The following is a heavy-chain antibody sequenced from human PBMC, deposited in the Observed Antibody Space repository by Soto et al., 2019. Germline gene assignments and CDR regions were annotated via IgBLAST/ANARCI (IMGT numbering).Heavy chain of an antibody. CDR1: GYTFTDFG. J-gene: IGHJ4*02. CDR2: VSTANGNT. Sequence: ASVKVSCKASGYTFTDFGINWVRQAPGQGLEWVGWVSTANGNTNFAQSFQGRVTMTTDTSTGTAYMDLRSLRSADTAFYYCARDVMGTVGGTTRFFVHWGQGTLVTVSS. CDR3: ARDVMGTVGGTTRFFVH. V-gene: IGHV1-18*04. D-gene: IGHD1-26*01.